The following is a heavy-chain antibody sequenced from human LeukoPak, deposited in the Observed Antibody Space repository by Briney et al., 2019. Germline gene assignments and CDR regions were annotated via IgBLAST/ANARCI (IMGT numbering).Heavy chain of an antibody. V-gene: IGHV4-61*08. CDR1: GGSISSGGYY. CDR3: ARHFYDSRGSYSFALDY. Sequence: SQTLSLTCTVSGGSISSGGYYWSWIRQPPGKGLEWIGYIYDSGSSNYNPALKSRVTISVDTSTNQFSLKLSSVTAADTAVYHCARHFYDSRGSYSFALDYWSQGALVTVSS. D-gene: IGHD1-26*01. CDR2: IYDSGSS. J-gene: IGHJ4*02.